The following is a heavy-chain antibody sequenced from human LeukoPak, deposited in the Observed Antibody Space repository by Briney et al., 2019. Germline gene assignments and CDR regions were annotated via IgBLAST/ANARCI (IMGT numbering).Heavy chain of an antibody. V-gene: IGHV3-7*01. CDR3: VRAIGSNTL. CDR1: GFTFTTYW. Sequence: GGSLRLSCAASGFTFTTYWMSWVRQAPGKVLEWVANINQDGSEKYYVVPVKGRFTITRDNAKNSLYLQMNSLRAEDTAVYFCVRAIGSNTLWGQGTLVTVSS. J-gene: IGHJ4*02. D-gene: IGHD4-23*01. CDR2: INQDGSEK.